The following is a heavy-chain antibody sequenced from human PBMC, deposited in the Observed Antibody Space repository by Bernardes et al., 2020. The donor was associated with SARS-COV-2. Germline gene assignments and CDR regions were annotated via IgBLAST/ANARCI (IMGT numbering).Heavy chain of an antibody. CDR3: AKEQDTRDYFDY. CDR2: ISGSGGNT. CDR1: GFTFSSSA. Sequence: GGSLRLSCEASGFTFSSSAMSWVRQAPGKGLAWVSAISGSGGNTYYADSVKGRFTISRDNSKNTLYLQMNSLRAEDTAVYYCAKEQDTRDYFDYWGQGTLVTGSS. J-gene: IGHJ4*02. V-gene: IGHV3-23*01. D-gene: IGHD2-2*01.